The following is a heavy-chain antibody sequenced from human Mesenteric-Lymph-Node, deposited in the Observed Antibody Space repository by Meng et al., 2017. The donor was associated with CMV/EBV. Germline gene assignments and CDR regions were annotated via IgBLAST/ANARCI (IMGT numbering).Heavy chain of an antibody. CDR1: GGSFTGYY. J-gene: IGHJ4*02. CDR2: INHSGIT. V-gene: IGHV4-34*01. D-gene: IGHD6-13*01. CDR3: ARDSSNWYAPDD. Sequence: TCGVYGGSFTGYYWSWIRQPPGKGLEWVGEINHSGITKYNPSLKSRVTISLDLSKNEFSLKLTSVSATDTAVYYCARDSSNWYAPDDWGQGTLVTVSS.